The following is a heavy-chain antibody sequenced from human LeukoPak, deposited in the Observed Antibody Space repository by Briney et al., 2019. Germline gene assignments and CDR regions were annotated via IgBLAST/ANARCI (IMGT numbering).Heavy chain of an antibody. CDR1: GVSIRSNY. CDR3: ASGLELDY. V-gene: IGHV3-7*03. Sequence: PSETLSLTCTVSGVSIRSNYWRWVRQAPGKGLEWVANIKQDGSEKNYVDSVKGRFTISRDNAKNSLYLQMNSLRAEDTAVYYCASGLELDYWGQGTLVTVSS. J-gene: IGHJ4*02. CDR2: IKQDGSEK.